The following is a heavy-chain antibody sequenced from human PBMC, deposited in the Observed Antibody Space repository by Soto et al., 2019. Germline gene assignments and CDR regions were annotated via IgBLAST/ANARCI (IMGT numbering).Heavy chain of an antibody. V-gene: IGHV1-18*04. J-gene: IGHJ6*02. CDR3: ARDQQDDFWSGYYSYYYGMDV. CDR2: ISAYNGNT. D-gene: IGHD3-3*01. CDR1: GYTFTSYG. Sequence: ASVKVSCKASGYTFTSYGISWVRQAPGQGLEWMGWISAYNGNTNYAQKLQGRVTMTTDTSTSTAYMELRSLRSDDTAVYYCARDQQDDFWSGYYSYYYGMDVWGQGTTVTVSS.